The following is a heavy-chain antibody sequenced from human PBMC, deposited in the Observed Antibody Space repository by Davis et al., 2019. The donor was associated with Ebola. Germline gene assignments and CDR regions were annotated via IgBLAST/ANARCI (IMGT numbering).Heavy chain of an antibody. CDR1: GYTFTGYY. D-gene: IGHD2-15*01. V-gene: IGHV1-2*04. J-gene: IGHJ6*02. CDR2: INPNSGGT. CDR3: ASHCSGGSCYAFDYYYYGMDV. Sequence: AASVKVSCKASGYTFTGYYMHWVRQAPEQGLEWMGWINPNSGGTNYAQKFQGWVTMTRDTSISTAYMELSSLRSEDTAVYYCASHCSGGSCYAFDYYYYGMDVWGQGTTVTVSS.